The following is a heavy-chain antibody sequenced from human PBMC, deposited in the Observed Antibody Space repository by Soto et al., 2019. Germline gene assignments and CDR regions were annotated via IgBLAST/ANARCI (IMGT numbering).Heavy chain of an antibody. D-gene: IGHD1-1*01. CDR3: ERPHLRWKNPYGMDV. CDR1: GYSFTSYW. Sequence: GESFKISCNGSGYSFTSYWIGWVRQMPGKGLEWMGIIYPGDSDTRYSPSFQGQVTISADKSISTAYLQWSSLKASDTAMYYCERPHLRWKNPYGMDVWGQGTTDTVSS. V-gene: IGHV5-51*01. J-gene: IGHJ6*02. CDR2: IYPGDSDT.